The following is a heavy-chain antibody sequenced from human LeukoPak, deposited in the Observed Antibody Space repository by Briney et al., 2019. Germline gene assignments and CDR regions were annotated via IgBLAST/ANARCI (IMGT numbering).Heavy chain of an antibody. CDR3: ARVGIRFLEWLSPGGYYYMDV. D-gene: IGHD3-3*01. J-gene: IGHJ6*03. Sequence: ASVKVSCKASGYTFTSYYMHWVRQAPGQGLEWMGIINPSGGSTSYALKFQGRVTMTRDTSTSTVYMELSSLRSEDTAVYYCARVGIRFLEWLSPGGYYYMDVWGKGTTVTVSS. CDR2: INPSGGST. V-gene: IGHV1-46*03. CDR1: GYTFTSYY.